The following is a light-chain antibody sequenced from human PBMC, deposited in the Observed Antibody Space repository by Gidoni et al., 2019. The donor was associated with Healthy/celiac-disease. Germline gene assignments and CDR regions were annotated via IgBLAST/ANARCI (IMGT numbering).Light chain of an antibody. CDR3: QQRSNWRT. CDR1: QSVSSY. J-gene: IGKJ5*01. CDR2: DAS. Sequence: DIVLTPSPATLSLSPGERATLSCRASQSVSSYLAWYQQKPGQAPRLLIYDASNRATGIPARFSGSGSGTDFTLTISSLEPEDFAVYYCQQRSNWRTFGQGTRLEIK. V-gene: IGKV3-11*01.